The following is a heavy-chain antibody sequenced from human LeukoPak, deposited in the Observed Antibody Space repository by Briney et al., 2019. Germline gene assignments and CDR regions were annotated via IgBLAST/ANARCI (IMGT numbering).Heavy chain of an antibody. J-gene: IGHJ4*02. CDR1: GYSFTSYW. Sequence: GESLKISWKGSGYSFTSYWIGWVRQMPGKGLEGMGIIYPGGSATRYSPFCQGQVTTSADKSISTAYPQWSSLKASDTAVYYCARRIAVAGRQDFDYWGQGTLVTVSS. CDR2: IYPGGSAT. D-gene: IGHD6-19*01. CDR3: ARRIAVAGRQDFDY. V-gene: IGHV5-51*01.